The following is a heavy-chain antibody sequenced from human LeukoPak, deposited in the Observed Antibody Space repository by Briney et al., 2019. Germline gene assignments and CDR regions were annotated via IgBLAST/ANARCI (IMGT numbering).Heavy chain of an antibody. CDR2: ISHSGST. J-gene: IGHJ4*02. CDR3: ARVTPAAGLDY. CDR1: GGSISSGDYY. D-gene: IGHD6-13*01. V-gene: IGHV4-30-4*08. Sequence: SETLSLTCTVSGGSISSGDYYWTWIRQPPRKGLEWIGEISHSGSTNYNPSLKSRVSMSVDTSKNQFSLKLSSVTAADTAVYYCARVTPAAGLDYWGQGTLVTVSS.